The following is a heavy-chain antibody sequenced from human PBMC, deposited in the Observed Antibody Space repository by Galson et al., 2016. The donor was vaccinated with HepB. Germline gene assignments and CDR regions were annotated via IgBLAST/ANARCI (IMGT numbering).Heavy chain of an antibody. Sequence: ETLSLTCTVSGGSISTNNFYGGWIRLPPGKGLEWILSVSYSGSTYYNPSLKSRVTTSVDTSKNQFSLTLRSVTAADTAAYYCARIFPYTNYVGSFDYWGQGALVTVSS. CDR2: VSYSGST. D-gene: IGHD4-11*01. V-gene: IGHV4-39*01. CDR3: ARIFPYTNYVGSFDY. J-gene: IGHJ4*02. CDR1: GGSISTNNFY.